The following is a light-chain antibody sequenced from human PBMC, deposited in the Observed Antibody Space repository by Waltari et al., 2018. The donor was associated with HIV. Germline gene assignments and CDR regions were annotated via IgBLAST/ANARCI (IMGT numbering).Light chain of an antibody. CDR2: EVS. J-gene: IGLJ2*01. CDR3: SSYTSSDTVV. Sequence: QSALTQPASVSGSPGQSISISCTGTSRDVGGYNAVSWYQQHPAKAPKLVILEVSSRPSGVSNRCSGSKSGNRSSLTISGLQAEDEAYYYCSSYTSSDTVVFRGGTKVTVL. CDR1: SRDVGGYNA. V-gene: IGLV2-14*01.